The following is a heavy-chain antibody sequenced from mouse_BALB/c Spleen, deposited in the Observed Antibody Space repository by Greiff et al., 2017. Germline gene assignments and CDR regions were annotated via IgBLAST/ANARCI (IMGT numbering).Heavy chain of an antibody. V-gene: IGHV2-9*02. CDR1: GFSLTSYG. CDR2: IWAGGST. J-gene: IGHJ3*01. D-gene: IGHD1-1*02. CDR3: ARDGISRPYGPFAY. Sequence: VHLVESGPGLVAPSQSLSITCTVSGFSLTSYGVHWVRQPPGKGLEWLGVIWAGGSTNYNSALMSRLSISKDNSKSQVFLKMNSLQTDDTAMYYCARDGISRPYGPFAYWGQGTLVTVSA.